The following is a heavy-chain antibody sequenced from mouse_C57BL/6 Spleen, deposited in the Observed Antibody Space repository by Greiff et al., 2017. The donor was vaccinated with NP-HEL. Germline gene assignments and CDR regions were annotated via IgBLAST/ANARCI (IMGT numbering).Heavy chain of an antibody. CDR2: INPNNGGT. D-gene: IGHD1-1*01. CDR3: ARYDYYGSSLFAY. CDR1: GYTFTDYN. J-gene: IGHJ3*01. Sequence: EVQLQQSGPELVKPGASVKMSCKASGYTFTDYNMHWVKQSHGKSLEWIGYINPNNGGTSYNQKFKGKATLTVNKSSSTAYMELRSLTSEDSAVYYCARYDYYGSSLFAYWGQGTLVTVSA. V-gene: IGHV1-22*01.